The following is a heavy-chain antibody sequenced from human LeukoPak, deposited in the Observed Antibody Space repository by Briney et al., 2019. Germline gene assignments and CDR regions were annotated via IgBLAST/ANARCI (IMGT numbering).Heavy chain of an antibody. V-gene: IGHV4-39*02. J-gene: IGHJ5*02. D-gene: IGHD4-17*01. Sequence: PSETLSLTCTVSGGSISGSNYYWGWIRQPPGKGLEWIASIHYSETTYYNPSLKSRVTISVDTSKNHFSLKLSSVTAADTAVYYCARAGDYGDYVGWFDPWGQGTLVTVSS. CDR1: GGSISGSNYY. CDR3: ARAGDYGDYVGWFDP. CDR2: IHYSETT.